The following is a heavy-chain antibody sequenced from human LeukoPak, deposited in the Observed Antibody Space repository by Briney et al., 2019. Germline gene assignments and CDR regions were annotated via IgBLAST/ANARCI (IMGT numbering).Heavy chain of an antibody. CDR3: AKYYYDSYEGYYFDY. CDR2: IDPKTGGT. V-gene: IGHV1-2*02. J-gene: IGHJ4*02. Sequence: ASVKVSCKASGYTFTDYHLHWVRQAPGQGLEWMGWIDPKTGGTNSAQKQNFQGRITVTRDTSISTAYMELSRLKSDDTAFYYCAKYYYDSYEGYYFDYWGQGTQVTVSS. CDR1: GYTFTDYH. D-gene: IGHD3-22*01.